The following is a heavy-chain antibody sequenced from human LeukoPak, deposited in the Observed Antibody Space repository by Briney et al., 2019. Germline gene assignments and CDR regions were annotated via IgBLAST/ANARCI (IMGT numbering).Heavy chain of an antibody. Sequence: GGSLRLSCAASGFTVSSNYMSWVRQAPGKGLEWVSVIYSGGSTYYADSVKGRFTISRDNSKNTLYLQMNSLRAEDTAVYYCARAYYYGSGSFQHWGQGTLVTVSS. J-gene: IGHJ1*01. CDR2: IYSGGST. V-gene: IGHV3-66*01. CDR3: ARAYYYGSGSFQH. D-gene: IGHD3-10*01. CDR1: GFTVSSNY.